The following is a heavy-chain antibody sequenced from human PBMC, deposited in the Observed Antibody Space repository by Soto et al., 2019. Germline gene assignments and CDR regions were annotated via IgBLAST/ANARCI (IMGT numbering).Heavy chain of an antibody. CDR3: ARDFSYDILTGYSTYAFDI. V-gene: IGHV1-18*01. D-gene: IGHD3-9*01. Sequence: ASVKVSCKASGYTFTSYGISWVRQAPGQGLEWMGWISAYNGNTNYAQKLQGRVTMTTDTSTSTAYMELRSLRSDDTAVYYCARDFSYDILTGYSTYAFDIWGQGTMVTVSS. CDR1: GYTFTSYG. J-gene: IGHJ3*02. CDR2: ISAYNGNT.